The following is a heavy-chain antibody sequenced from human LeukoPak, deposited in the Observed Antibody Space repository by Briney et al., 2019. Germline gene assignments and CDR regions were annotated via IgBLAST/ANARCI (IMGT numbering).Heavy chain of an antibody. CDR2: MHSSGST. J-gene: IGHJ4*02. CDR1: GGSISSYY. V-gene: IGHV4-4*07. Sequence: TSETLSLTCTVSGGSISSYYWRWIRQPAGKRLEWIGRMHSSGSTNYNPSIKSRVTMSLDTSKNQFSLKVDSVTAADTAMYYCAREAVHYGSGSHDYWGQGTLVAVSS. CDR3: AREAVHYGSGSHDY. D-gene: IGHD3-10*01.